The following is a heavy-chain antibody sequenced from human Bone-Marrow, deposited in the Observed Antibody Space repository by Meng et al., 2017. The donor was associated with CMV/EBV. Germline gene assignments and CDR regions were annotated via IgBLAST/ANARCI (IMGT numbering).Heavy chain of an antibody. V-gene: IGHV1-18*01. Sequence: ASVKVSCKASGYTFTSYGISWVRPAPGQGLEWMGWISAYNGNTNYAQKLQGRVTMTRDTSTSTAYMELRSLRSDDTAVYYRARFQWLNPAYYYNYGTDVWGQGNTVNVFS. CDR1: GYTFTSYG. CDR3: ARFQWLNPAYYYNYGTDV. D-gene: IGHD5-18*01. CDR2: ISAYNGNT. J-gene: IGHJ6*02.